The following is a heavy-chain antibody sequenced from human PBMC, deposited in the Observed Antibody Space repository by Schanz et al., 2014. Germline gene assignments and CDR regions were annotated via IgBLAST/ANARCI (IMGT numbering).Heavy chain of an antibody. CDR2: IYYSGDT. J-gene: IGHJ6*03. CDR1: GGSISSYY. CDR3: ARQGIGYQHGRYYYYMDV. Sequence: QLQLQESGPGLVKPSETLSLTCTVSGGSISSYYWSWIRQPPGKGLEWIGYIYYSGDTNYNPSLKSRVTISVDTSKNQFFLNLISVTAADTAVYYCARQGIGYQHGRYYYYMDVWGRGTTVTVSS. D-gene: IGHD2-2*01. V-gene: IGHV4-59*01.